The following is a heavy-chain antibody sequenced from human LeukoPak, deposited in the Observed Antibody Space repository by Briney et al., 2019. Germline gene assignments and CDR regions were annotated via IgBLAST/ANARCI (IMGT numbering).Heavy chain of an antibody. CDR2: IYYSGST. J-gene: IGHJ5*02. V-gene: IGHV4-39*01. Sequence: SETLSLTCTVSGGSISSSSYYWGWIRQPPGKGLEWIGSIYYSGSTYYNPSLKSRVTISVDTSKNQFSLKLSSVTAADTAVYYCARWSGELFANWFDPWGQETLVTVSS. D-gene: IGHD3-10*01. CDR3: ARWSGELFANWFDP. CDR1: GGSISSSSYY.